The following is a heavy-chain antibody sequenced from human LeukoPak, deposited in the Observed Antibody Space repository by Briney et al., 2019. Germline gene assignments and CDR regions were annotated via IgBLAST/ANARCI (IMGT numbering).Heavy chain of an antibody. D-gene: IGHD3-10*01. Sequence: PSETLSLTCTVSGGSISSSSYYWGWIRQPPGKGLEGIGSTYYSGSSYYNPSLKSRVNISVDTSKNQFSLKLSSVTAADTAVYYCARGGRTMVRGVIHNWFDPWGQGTLVTVSS. CDR3: ARGGRTMVRGVIHNWFDP. V-gene: IGHV4-39*01. CDR1: GGSISSSSYY. J-gene: IGHJ5*02. CDR2: TYYSGSS.